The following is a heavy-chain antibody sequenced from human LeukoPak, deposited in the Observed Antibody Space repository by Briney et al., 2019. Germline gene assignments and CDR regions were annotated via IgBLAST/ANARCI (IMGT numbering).Heavy chain of an antibody. CDR3: ARDLGLDY. Sequence: GGSLRLSCAASGFIFSRYWMSWVRQAPGKGLEWVANIKEDGSEKAYVDSVKGRFTISRDNAKNALCLQMNSLRVEDTAVYYCARDLGLDYWGQGTLVTVSS. CDR2: IKEDGSEK. D-gene: IGHD3-10*01. CDR1: GFIFSRYW. J-gene: IGHJ4*02. V-gene: IGHV3-7*01.